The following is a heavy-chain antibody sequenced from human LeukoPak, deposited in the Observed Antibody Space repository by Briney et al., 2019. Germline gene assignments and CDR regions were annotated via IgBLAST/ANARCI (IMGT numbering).Heavy chain of an antibody. J-gene: IGHJ3*01. V-gene: IGHV3-30*02. CDR3: AKRADYYDSSRALYDAFDL. CDR1: GFTFRTYG. D-gene: IGHD3-16*01. Sequence: GGSLRLSCAASGFTFRTYGMHWVRQAPGKGLEWVTFIRYEGSDKYYADSVKGRFTISRDNSKNTLFLQMNSLRVEDTAVYYCAKRADYYDSSRALYDAFDLWGQGTMVTVSS. CDR2: IRYEGSDK.